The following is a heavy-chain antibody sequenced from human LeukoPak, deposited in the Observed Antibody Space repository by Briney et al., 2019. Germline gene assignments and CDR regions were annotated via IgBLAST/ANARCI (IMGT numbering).Heavy chain of an antibody. D-gene: IGHD3-22*01. CDR1: GGSISSYY. Sequence: SETLSLTCTVSGGSISSYYWSWIRQPPGKGLEWIGYIYYSGSTNYNPSLKSRVTISVDTSKNQFSLKLSSVTAAHTAVYYCARDGDYYDSSGYYFTQFDPWGQGTLVTVSS. V-gene: IGHV4-59*01. CDR3: ARDGDYYDSSGYYFTQFDP. J-gene: IGHJ5*02. CDR2: IYYSGST.